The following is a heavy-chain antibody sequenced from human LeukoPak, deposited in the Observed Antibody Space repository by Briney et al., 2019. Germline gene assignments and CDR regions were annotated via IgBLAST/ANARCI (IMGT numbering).Heavy chain of an antibody. D-gene: IGHD2-2*01. CDR2: INPNSGGT. CDR1: GYTFTYYY. V-gene: IGHV1-2*04. J-gene: IGHJ4*02. Sequence: ASVKVSCKASGYTFTYYYMHWVRLAPGQGLEWRGWINPNSGGTNYVQKFQGWVTMTRDTSINTAYMELSRLTSDDTAVYFCARANFLYCSSTSCLFDYWGQGTLVTVSS. CDR3: ARANFLYCSSTSCLFDY.